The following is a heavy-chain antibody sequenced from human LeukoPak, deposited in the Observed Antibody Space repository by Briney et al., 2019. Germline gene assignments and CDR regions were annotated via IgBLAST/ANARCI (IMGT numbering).Heavy chain of an antibody. Sequence: GASVKVSCKVSGYTLTELSMHWVRQAAGKGLEWRGGFDPEDGETIYAQKFQGRVTMTEDTSTDTAYMELSSLRSEDTAVYYCATDAVDIVGATTMVYWGQGTLVTVSS. CDR1: GYTLTELS. V-gene: IGHV1-24*01. CDR3: ATDAVDIVGATTMVY. D-gene: IGHD1-26*01. CDR2: FDPEDGET. J-gene: IGHJ4*02.